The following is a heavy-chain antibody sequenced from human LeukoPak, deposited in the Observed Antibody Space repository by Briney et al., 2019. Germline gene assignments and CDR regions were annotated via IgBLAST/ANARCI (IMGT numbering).Heavy chain of an antibody. J-gene: IGHJ4*02. V-gene: IGHV3-30*04. CDR1: GFTFSSYA. CDR2: ISYDGSNK. D-gene: IGHD1-26*01. Sequence: TGGSLRLSCAASGFTFSSYAMHWVRQAPGKGLEWVAVISYDGSNKDYADSVKGRFTISRDNSKNTLYLQMNSLRAEDTAVYYCARGLGSGSYYGYWGQGTLSPSPQ. CDR3: ARGLGSGSYYGY.